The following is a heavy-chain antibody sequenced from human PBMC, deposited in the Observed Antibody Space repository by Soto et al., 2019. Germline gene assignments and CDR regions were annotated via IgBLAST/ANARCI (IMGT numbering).Heavy chain of an antibody. D-gene: IGHD6-19*01. CDR1: GGSISSYY. V-gene: IGHV4-59*08. Sequence: PSETLSLTCTVSGGSISSYYWSWIRQPPGKGLEWIGYIYYSGSTNYNPSLKSRVTISVDTSKNQFSLKLSSVTAADTAVYYCARRVGGYSSGWYENWFDPWGQGTLVTVSS. CDR3: ARRVGGYSSGWYENWFDP. CDR2: IYYSGST. J-gene: IGHJ5*02.